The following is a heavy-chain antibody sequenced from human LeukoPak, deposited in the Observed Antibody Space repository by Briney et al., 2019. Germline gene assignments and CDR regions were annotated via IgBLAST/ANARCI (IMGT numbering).Heavy chain of an antibody. CDR1: GFTFSSYG. J-gene: IGHJ4*02. D-gene: IGHD1-26*01. CDR2: IWYDGSNK. Sequence: GRSLRLSCAASGFTFSSYGMHWVRQAPGKGLEWVAVIWYDGSNKYYADSVKGRFTISRDNSKNTLYLQMNSLRPEDTAVYYCARELPRGGSFDYWGQGTLVTVSS. CDR3: ARELPRGGSFDY. V-gene: IGHV3-30*19.